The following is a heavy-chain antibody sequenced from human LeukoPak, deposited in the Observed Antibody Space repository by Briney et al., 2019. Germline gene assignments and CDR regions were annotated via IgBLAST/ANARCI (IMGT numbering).Heavy chain of an antibody. CDR3: AKDRDFGVDHFDY. J-gene: IGHJ4*02. D-gene: IGHD3-3*01. CDR2: IRYDGSNK. CDR1: GFTFSNYW. Sequence: PGGSLRLSCAASGFTFSNYWMTWVRQAPGKGLEWVAFIRYDGSNKYYADSVKGRFTISRDNSKNTLYLQMNSLRAEDTAVYYCAKDRDFGVDHFDYWGQGTLVTVSS. V-gene: IGHV3-30*02.